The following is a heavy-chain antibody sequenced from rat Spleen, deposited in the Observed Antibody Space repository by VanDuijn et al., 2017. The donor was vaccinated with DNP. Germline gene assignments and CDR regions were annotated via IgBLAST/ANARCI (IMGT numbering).Heavy chain of an antibody. CDR1: GFTFSNYY. CDR3: TTEGD. Sequence: EVQLVESGGGLVQPGRSIKLSCATSGFTFSNYYMAWVRQAPAKGLEWVASITTGGGYTYYPDSVKGRFTISRDNAKSTLYLQMDSLRSEDTATYYCTTEGDWGQGVMVTVSS. D-gene: IGHD1-11*01. J-gene: IGHJ2*01. CDR2: ITTGGGYT. V-gene: IGHV5-25*01.